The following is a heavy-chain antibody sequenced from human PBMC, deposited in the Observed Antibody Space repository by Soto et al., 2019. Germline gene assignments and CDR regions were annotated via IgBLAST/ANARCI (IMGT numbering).Heavy chain of an antibody. Sequence: EVQLVESGGGVVQPGGSLRLSCAASEFTFSSYWMNWVRQAPGKGLEWVANIKEDGSEKYYVDSVKGRFTISRDNAKNSLYLQMNSLRGEDTAVYYCARDLGAPGRGSAVGYYYHYGMDVRGQGTTVTVSS. CDR2: IKEDGSEK. V-gene: IGHV3-7*05. D-gene: IGHD2-2*01. J-gene: IGHJ6*02. CDR3: ARDLGAPGRGSAVGYYYHYGMDV. CDR1: EFTFSSYW.